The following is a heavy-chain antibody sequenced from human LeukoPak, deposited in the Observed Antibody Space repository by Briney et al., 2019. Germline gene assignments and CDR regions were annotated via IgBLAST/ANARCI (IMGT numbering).Heavy chain of an antibody. CDR2: ISSSSSYI. CDR1: GFTFSSYS. J-gene: IGHJ4*02. Sequence: PGGSLRLSCAASGFTFSSYSMNWVRQAPGKGLEWVSSISSSSSYIYYADSVKGRFTISRDNAKSSLYLQMNSLRAEDTAVYYCARGGSSYWGQSKYYFDYWGQGTLVTVSS. D-gene: IGHD7-27*01. CDR3: ARGGSSYWGQSKYYFDY. V-gene: IGHV3-21*01.